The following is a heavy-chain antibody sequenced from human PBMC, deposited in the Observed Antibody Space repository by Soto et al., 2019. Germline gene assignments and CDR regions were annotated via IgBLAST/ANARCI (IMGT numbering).Heavy chain of an antibody. CDR1: GGTFSSYA. Sequence: QVQLVQSGAEVKKPGSSVKVSCKASGGTFSSYAISWVRQAPGQGLEWMGGIIPIFDTANYAQKFQGRVTITADESTSTAYMELSSVRSEDTAVYYCARNRYCSGGSCYSRDYYYYYGMDVWGQGTTVTVSS. CDR2: IIPIFDTA. J-gene: IGHJ6*02. CDR3: ARNRYCSGGSCYSRDYYYYYGMDV. V-gene: IGHV1-69*01. D-gene: IGHD2-15*01.